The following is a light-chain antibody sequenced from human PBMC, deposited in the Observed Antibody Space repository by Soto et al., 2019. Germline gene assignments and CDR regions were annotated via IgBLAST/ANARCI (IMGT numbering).Light chain of an antibody. CDR2: DAS. CDR1: QSVSSSF. CDR3: HQYNNFWT. Sequence: EIVLAQSPGTRSSSQGESATLSCRASQSVSSSFLAWYQQKPGQAPRLLIYDASNRATGIPARFSGSGSGTEFTLTISSLQSEDFGLYYCHQYNNFWTFGQGTKVDIK. V-gene: IGKV3-20*01. J-gene: IGKJ1*01.